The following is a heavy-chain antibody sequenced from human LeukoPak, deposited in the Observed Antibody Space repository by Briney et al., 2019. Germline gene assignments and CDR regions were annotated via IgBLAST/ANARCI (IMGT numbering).Heavy chain of an antibody. Sequence: ASVKVSCKASGYTFTGYYMHWVRQAPGQGLEWMGWINPNSGGTNYAQKFQGRVTMTRDTSISTAYMELSRLRSDDTAVYYCARDGSSGSFAFDIWGQGTMVTVSS. D-gene: IGHD3-22*01. CDR3: ARDGSSGSFAFDI. CDR2: INPNSGGT. J-gene: IGHJ3*02. V-gene: IGHV1-2*02. CDR1: GYTFTGYY.